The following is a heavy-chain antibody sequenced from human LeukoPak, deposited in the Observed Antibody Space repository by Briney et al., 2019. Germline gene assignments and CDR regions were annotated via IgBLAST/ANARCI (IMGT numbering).Heavy chain of an antibody. Sequence: GGSLRLSCAASGFTFSSYGMHWVRQAPGKGLEWVAFIRYDGSNKYYADSVKGRFTISRDNSKNTLYLQMNSLRAEDTAVYYCAKDPQGYCSSTSCYSLDYWGQGTLVTVSS. D-gene: IGHD2-2*02. CDR3: AKDPQGYCSSTSCYSLDY. V-gene: IGHV3-30*02. J-gene: IGHJ4*02. CDR2: IRYDGSNK. CDR1: GFTFSSYG.